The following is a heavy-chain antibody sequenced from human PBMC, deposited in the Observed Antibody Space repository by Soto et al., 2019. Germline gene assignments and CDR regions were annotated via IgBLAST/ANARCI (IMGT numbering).Heavy chain of an antibody. CDR2: ISYDGSNK. CDR1: GFTFSSYA. J-gene: IGHJ5*02. CDR3: AGEWVRHGRNWFDP. D-gene: IGHD1-1*01. Sequence: QVQLVESGGGVVQPGRSLRLSCAASGFTFSSYAMHWVRQAPGKGLEWVAVISYDGSNKYYADSVKGRFTISRDNSKNTLYLQLNCLRAEDAAVYYCAGEWVRHGRNWFDPWGQGTLVTVSS. V-gene: IGHV3-30-3*01.